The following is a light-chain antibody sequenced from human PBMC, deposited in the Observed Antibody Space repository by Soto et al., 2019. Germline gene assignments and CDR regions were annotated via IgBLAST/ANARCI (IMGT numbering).Light chain of an antibody. V-gene: IGKV3-15*01. CDR3: QQYNKWPLIT. J-gene: IGKJ5*01. CDR1: QSVSIL. Sequence: EIVMTQSPATLSVSPGERASLSCRASQSVSILLAWYQQKPGQAPRLLIFDASTRATGIPARFSGSGSGTEFTLTISGLQSEDFAIYYCQQYNKWPLITFGQGTRLEIK. CDR2: DAS.